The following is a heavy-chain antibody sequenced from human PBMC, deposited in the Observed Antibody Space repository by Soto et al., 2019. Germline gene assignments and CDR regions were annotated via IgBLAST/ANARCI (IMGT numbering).Heavy chain of an antibody. V-gene: IGHV3-23*01. CDR2: ISSSGYST. Sequence: EVQLLESGGDLVQPGVSRRLSCAASGFTFNNYAMSWVRQAPGKGLEWVSAISSSGYSTYYADSVKGRFTISRDNSKNTVYLQMNNLRAEDTAVYYCAKGSVLVAAKFDSWGQGTLVTVSS. D-gene: IGHD2-21*02. CDR3: AKGSVLVAAKFDS. J-gene: IGHJ4*02. CDR1: GFTFNNYA.